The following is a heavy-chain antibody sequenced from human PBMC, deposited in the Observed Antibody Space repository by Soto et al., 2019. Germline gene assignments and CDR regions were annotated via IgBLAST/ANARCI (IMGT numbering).Heavy chain of an antibody. D-gene: IGHD3-3*01. V-gene: IGHV3-74*01. CDR1: GFTFSSYW. CDR3: ARGAFGAYYLDY. J-gene: IGHJ4*02. CDR2: IKGDGSNT. Sequence: EVQLVESGGGLVQPGGSLRLSCAASGFTFSSYWIHWVRQAPGEGLVWVSRIKGDGSNTNYADSVKGRFTISRDNAKNPVFLQMSGLRAEDTAVYYCARGAFGAYYLDYWGQGTLVTVSS.